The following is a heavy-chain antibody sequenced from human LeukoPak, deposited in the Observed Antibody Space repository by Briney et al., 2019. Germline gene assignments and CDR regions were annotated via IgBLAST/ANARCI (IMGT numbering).Heavy chain of an antibody. CDR3: ASRGEQWQPEGPRFDF. CDR2: IIPISATP. V-gene: IGHV1-69*01. CDR1: GSTFSSYA. D-gene: IGHD6-19*01. Sequence: SVKVSCKSSGSTFSSYAISWERQAPGQGLEWMGGIIPISATPTYAQNCRDRIPITGDESTSTTYMHLSSLRFDDTAVYYCASRGEQWQPEGPRFDFWGHGTLVTVSS. J-gene: IGHJ4*01.